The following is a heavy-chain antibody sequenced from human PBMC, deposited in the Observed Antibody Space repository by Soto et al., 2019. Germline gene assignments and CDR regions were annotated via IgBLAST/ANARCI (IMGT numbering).Heavy chain of an antibody. D-gene: IGHD3-3*01. CDR1: GFTFSSYA. CDR2: ISGSGGST. Sequence: GGSLRLSCAASGFTFSSYAMSWVRQAPGKGLEWVSAISGSGGSTYYADSVKGRFTISRDNSKNTLYLQMNSLRAEDTAVYYCAKDKAPGYYDFWSGYYLVTFFDYWGQGTLVTVSS. J-gene: IGHJ4*02. CDR3: AKDKAPGYYDFWSGYYLVTFFDY. V-gene: IGHV3-23*01.